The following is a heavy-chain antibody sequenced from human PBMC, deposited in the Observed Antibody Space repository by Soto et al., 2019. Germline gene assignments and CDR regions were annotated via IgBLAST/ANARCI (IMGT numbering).Heavy chain of an antibody. CDR1: GFTFSSYA. V-gene: IGHV3-23*01. CDR3: AKASGGFGEFDY. CDR2: ISGSGGST. Sequence: EVQLLESGGGLVQPGGSLRLSCAASGFTFSSYAMSWVRQAPGKGLEWVSAISGSGGSTYYADSVKGRFTISRDNSKNTLYLKMNSLRAEDTAVYYCAKASGGFGEFDYWGQGTLVTVSS. J-gene: IGHJ4*02. D-gene: IGHD3-10*01.